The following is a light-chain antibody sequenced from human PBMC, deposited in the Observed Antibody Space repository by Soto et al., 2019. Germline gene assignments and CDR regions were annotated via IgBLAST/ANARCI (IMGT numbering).Light chain of an antibody. Sequence: EFVLTQSPGTLSLSPGERATLSCRASQSISSSFLAWYQQKPGQAPRLLIYGASSRRTGIPDRFSGSGSGTDFTLTISRLEPEDCAVYYGLHYWRSLPFTFGGGTKGEIK. J-gene: IGKJ4*01. CDR1: QSISSSF. CDR2: GAS. CDR3: LHYWRSLPFT. V-gene: IGKV3-20*01.